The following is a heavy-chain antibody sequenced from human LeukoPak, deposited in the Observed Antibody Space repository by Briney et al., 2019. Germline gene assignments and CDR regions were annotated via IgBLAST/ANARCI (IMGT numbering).Heavy chain of an antibody. V-gene: IGHV3-30-3*01. Sequence: GRSLRLSCSASGFVFSNYAMFWARQAPGKGLEWVAVVSFDGTNQEYAATVKGRFTVSRDNSKNTLYLRMNSLRPGDTAVYYCARGGIAEVEFYYYGMDVWGQGTTVAV. CDR2: VSFDGTNQ. CDR3: ARGGIAEVEFYYYGMDV. J-gene: IGHJ6*02. CDR1: GFVFSNYA. D-gene: IGHD6-13*01.